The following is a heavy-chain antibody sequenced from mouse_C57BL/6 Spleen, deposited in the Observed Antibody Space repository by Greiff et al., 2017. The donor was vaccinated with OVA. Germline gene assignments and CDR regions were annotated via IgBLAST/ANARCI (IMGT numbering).Heavy chain of an antibody. J-gene: IGHJ2*01. V-gene: IGHV1-50*01. Sequence: VQLQQSGAELVKPGASVKLSCKASGYTFTSYWMQWVKQRPGQGLEWIGEIDPSDSYTNYNQKFKGKATLTVDTSSSTAYMQLSSLTSEDSAVYYCARPSYSSYYFDYWGQGTTLTVSS. CDR2: IDPSDSYT. D-gene: IGHD3-1*01. CDR3: ARPSYSSYYFDY. CDR1: GYTFTSYW.